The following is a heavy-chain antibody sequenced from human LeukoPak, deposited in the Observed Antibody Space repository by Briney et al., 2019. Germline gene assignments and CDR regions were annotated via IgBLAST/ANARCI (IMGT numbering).Heavy chain of an antibody. Sequence: SETLSLTCTVSGGSISSYYWSWIRQPPGKGLEWIGYIYYSGSTNYNPSLKSRVTISVDTSKNQFSLKLSSVTAADTAVYYCAGTYYYGSGSYPNHLYYYYYYMDVWGKGTTVTASS. CDR3: AGTYYYGSGSYPNHLYYYYYYMDV. D-gene: IGHD3-10*01. CDR1: GGSISSYY. V-gene: IGHV4-59*01. J-gene: IGHJ6*03. CDR2: IYYSGST.